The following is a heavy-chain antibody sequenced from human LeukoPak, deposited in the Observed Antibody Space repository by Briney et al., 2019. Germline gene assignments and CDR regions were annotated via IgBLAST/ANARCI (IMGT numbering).Heavy chain of an antibody. CDR1: GGSFSGYY. CDR2: INHSGST. Sequence: SETLSLTCAVYGGSFSGYYWSWIRQPPGKGLEWIGEINHSGSTNYNPSLKSRVTISVDTSKNQFSLKLSSVTAADTAVYYCARAPDYGSRYYYYYYGMDVWGQGTTVTVSS. CDR3: ARAPDYGSRYYYYYYGMDV. J-gene: IGHJ6*02. D-gene: IGHD4-17*01. V-gene: IGHV4-34*01.